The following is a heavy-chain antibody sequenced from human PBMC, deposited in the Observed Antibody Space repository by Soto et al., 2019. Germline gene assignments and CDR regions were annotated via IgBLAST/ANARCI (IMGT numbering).Heavy chain of an antibody. J-gene: IGHJ5*01. V-gene: IGHV4-31*03. CDR2: IYYRGTT. CDR3: ARVSAGGTRWFDS. Sequence: QVQLQESGPGLVKPSQTLSLTCSVSGGSISTGVWYWSWVREHPGKGLEWIGDIYYRGTTSYNPSLGSRVTISRDTSKNQVSLKVNSVTAADTAVYHCARVSAGGTRWFDSWGQGIRVTVSS. D-gene: IGHD6-13*01. CDR1: GGSISTGVWY.